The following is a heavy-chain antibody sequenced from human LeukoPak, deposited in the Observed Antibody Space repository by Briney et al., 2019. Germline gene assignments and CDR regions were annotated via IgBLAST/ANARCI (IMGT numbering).Heavy chain of an antibody. D-gene: IGHD3-10*01. V-gene: IGHV3-66*04. CDR3: ARPEAGSGSPFLAY. CDR1: GFTASSNH. Sequence: GGSLRLSCAASGFTASSNHMSWVRQAPGKGLEWVSLIYSGGSTYYADSVKGRFTISRDNSKTTLYLQMNSLRAEDTAVYYCARPEAGSGSPFLAYWGQGTLVTVSS. CDR2: IYSGGST. J-gene: IGHJ4*02.